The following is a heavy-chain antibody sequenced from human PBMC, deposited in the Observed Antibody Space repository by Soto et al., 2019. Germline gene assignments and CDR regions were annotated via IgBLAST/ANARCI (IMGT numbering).Heavy chain of an antibody. D-gene: IGHD5-12*01. CDR1: GFTFSTYN. V-gene: IGHV3-21*01. Sequence: EVQLVESGGGLVKPGGSLRLSCAASGFTFSTYNMNWVRQAPGKGLEWVASISSTSVYMYYANSLKGRFTISRANAKSSLYLQVNSLRGEDTAVYYCARGWLRDPWMYWGQGTLVTVSS. CDR2: ISSTSVYM. CDR3: ARGWLRDPWMY. J-gene: IGHJ4*02.